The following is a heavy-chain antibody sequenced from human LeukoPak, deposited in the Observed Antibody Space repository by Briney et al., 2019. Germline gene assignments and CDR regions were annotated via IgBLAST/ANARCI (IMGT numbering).Heavy chain of an antibody. CDR3: AKPSYDSSGYSFDY. CDR1: GFTFSSYG. Sequence: GGSLRLSCAASGFTFSSYGMHWVRQAPGKGVEWVAVITYDGSNKYYADSVKGRFTISRDNSKNTLYLQMNSLRAEDTAVYYCAKPSYDSSGYSFDYWGQGTLVTVSS. V-gene: IGHV3-30*18. CDR2: ITYDGSNK. D-gene: IGHD3-22*01. J-gene: IGHJ4*02.